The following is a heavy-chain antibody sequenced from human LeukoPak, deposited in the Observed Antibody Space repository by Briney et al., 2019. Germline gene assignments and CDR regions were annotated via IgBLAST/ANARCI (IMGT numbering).Heavy chain of an antibody. CDR1: GFTFINAW. CDR2: VSTSGGST. CDR3: AKDRPGEAWFDY. Sequence: GGSLRLSCAASGFTFINAWMSWVRQAPGKGLEWVSGVSTSGGSTYYGNSVKGRFAISRDNSKNMVYLQMNSLRAEDTAVYYCAKDRPGEAWFDYWGQGTLVTVSS. J-gene: IGHJ4*02. D-gene: IGHD7-27*01. V-gene: IGHV3-23*01.